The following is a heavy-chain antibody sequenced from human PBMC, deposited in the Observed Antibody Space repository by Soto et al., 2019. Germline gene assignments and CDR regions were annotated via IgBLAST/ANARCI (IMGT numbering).Heavy chain of an antibody. CDR1: GFTFSFYG. V-gene: IGHV3-30*18. CDR3: AKDRHDYGDTYLDY. J-gene: IGHJ4*02. D-gene: IGHD4-17*01. CDR2: ISNDGSKK. Sequence: QVQLVESGGGVVQPGRSLRLSCAASGFTFSFYGMHWVRQAPGKGLEWVAVISNDGSKKAYADSVKGRFTISRDNSKNTLSVQMNNLITEDMAVYYCAKDRHDYGDTYLDYWGQGTQVTVSS.